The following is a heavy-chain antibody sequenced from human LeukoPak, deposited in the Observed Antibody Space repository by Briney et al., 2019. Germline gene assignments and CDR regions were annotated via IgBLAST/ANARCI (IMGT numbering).Heavy chain of an antibody. D-gene: IGHD1-26*01. J-gene: IGHJ5*02. CDR1: GFSFSTYW. Sequence: GGSLRLSCAASGFSFSTYWMHWVRQVPGTGLVWVSRTNTDGSITDYADSVKGRFTISRDNAKDTLYLQMNSLRPEDTAVYYRGRDLGGRGGAWGQGTLVTVSS. CDR3: GRDLGGRGGA. V-gene: IGHV3-74*01. CDR2: TNTDGSIT.